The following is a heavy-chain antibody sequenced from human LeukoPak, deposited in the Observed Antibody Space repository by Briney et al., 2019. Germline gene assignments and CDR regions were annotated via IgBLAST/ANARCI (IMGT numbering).Heavy chain of an antibody. D-gene: IGHD3-10*01. CDR2: INPNSGST. J-gene: IGHJ4*02. V-gene: IGHV1-2*02. CDR1: EYTFTGYY. CDR3: GRPMVRGAHDFDC. Sequence: GASVKLSCKASEYTFTGYYMHWVRQAPGQGLDWMGWINPNSGSTNYAQNFQGRVTMTRDTSISTAYMELSRLGSDDTAVYYLGRPMVRGAHDFDCWGQGTLVTVSS.